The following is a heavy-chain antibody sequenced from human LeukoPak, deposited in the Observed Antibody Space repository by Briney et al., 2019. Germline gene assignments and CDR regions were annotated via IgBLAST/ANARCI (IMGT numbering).Heavy chain of an antibody. CDR3: AKVGGYTTGWSDY. V-gene: IGHV3-23*01. Sequence: GGSLRLSCEASGFTFSNYAMTWVRQAPGKGLEWVSTISGSGVTTHYADSVKGRFTISRDNSENTLYLQMNSLRAEDTALYYCAKVGGYTTGWSDYWGQGTLVTVSS. D-gene: IGHD6-19*01. CDR1: GFTFSNYA. CDR2: ISGSGVTT. J-gene: IGHJ4*02.